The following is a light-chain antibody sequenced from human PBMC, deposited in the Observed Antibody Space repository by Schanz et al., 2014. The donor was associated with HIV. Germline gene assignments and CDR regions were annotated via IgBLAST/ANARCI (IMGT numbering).Light chain of an antibody. V-gene: IGLV2-14*03. CDR1: GSDVGGYSY. CDR3: SSYTSSTHLL. CDR2: DVS. J-gene: IGLJ2*01. Sequence: QSALTQPASVSGSPGQSITISCTGTGSDVGGYSYVSWYQQHPGKAPKLMIFDVSNRPSGVSNRFSGSNSGNTASLTISGLQDEDEADYYCSSYTSSTHLLFGGGTKLTVL.